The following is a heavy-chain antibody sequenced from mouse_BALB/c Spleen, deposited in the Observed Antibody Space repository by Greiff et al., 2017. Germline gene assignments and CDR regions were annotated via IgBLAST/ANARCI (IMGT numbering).Heavy chain of an antibody. Sequence: EVQRVESGPGLVKPSQSLSLTCSVTGYSITSGYYWNWIRQFPGNQLEWMGYISYDGSNNYNPSLKNRIPIIRDTSKNQFFLKLNSLTTEDTAAYYCARDGDGIYYGNYVDYWGQGTTLTVSS. CDR2: ISYDGSN. V-gene: IGHV3-6*02. CDR3: ARDGDGIYYGNYVDY. CDR1: GYSITSGYY. J-gene: IGHJ2*01. D-gene: IGHD2-1*01.